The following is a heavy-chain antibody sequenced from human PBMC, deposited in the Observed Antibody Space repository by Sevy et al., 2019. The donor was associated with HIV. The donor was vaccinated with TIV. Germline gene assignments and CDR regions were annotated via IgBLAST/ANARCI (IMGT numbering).Heavy chain of an antibody. J-gene: IGHJ4*02. D-gene: IGHD6-25*01. V-gene: IGHV3-7*01. CDR3: AREVPRLPITY. Sequence: GGSLRLSCAASGFTFSSYWMNWVRQAPGKGLEWVANIKQDGSEKYYVDSVKGRFTISRDNAENSLYLQMNSLRVDDTAVYFCAREVPRLPITYWGQGSLVTVSS. CDR2: IKQDGSEK. CDR1: GFTFSSYW.